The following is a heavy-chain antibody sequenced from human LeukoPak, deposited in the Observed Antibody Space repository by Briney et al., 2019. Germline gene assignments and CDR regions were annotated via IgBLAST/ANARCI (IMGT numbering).Heavy chain of an antibody. CDR1: GYTFTVYY. Sequence: ASVTVSFTASGYTFTVYYMHWVRQAPGQGLEWMGWINPNSGGTNYAQKFQGRVTMTRDTSISTAYMELSRLRSDDTAVYYCARDLSSWYNRSTLIDYWGQGTLVTVSS. D-gene: IGHD6-13*01. CDR2: INPNSGGT. CDR3: ARDLSSWYNRSTLIDY. V-gene: IGHV1-2*02. J-gene: IGHJ4*02.